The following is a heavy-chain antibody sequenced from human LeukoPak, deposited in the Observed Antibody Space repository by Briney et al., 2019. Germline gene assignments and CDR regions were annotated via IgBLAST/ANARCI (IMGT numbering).Heavy chain of an antibody. CDR1: GFTFSIYA. D-gene: IGHD2-2*01. CDR3: ARGVVPAAMRYWYFDL. CDR2: ISSSDGST. Sequence: GGPLRLSCAASGFTFSIYAMSWVRQAPGKGLEWVSGISSSDGSTYYADSVKGRFTISRDNSKNTLYLQMNSLRAEDTAVYYCARGVVPAAMRYWYFDLWGRGTLVTVSS. V-gene: IGHV3-23*01. J-gene: IGHJ2*01.